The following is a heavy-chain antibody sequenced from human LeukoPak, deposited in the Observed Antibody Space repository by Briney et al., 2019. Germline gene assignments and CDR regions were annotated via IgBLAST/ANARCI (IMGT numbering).Heavy chain of an antibody. CDR1: GFTFSSYS. CDR3: ARGMVISHYYYYYIDV. J-gene: IGHJ6*03. D-gene: IGHD3-22*01. CDR2: ISSSSSHI. Sequence: GGSLRLSCAASGFTFSSYSMNWVRQAPGKGLEWVSSISSSSSHIYYADSVKGRFTISRDNAKNSLYLQMNSLRAEDTAVYYCARGMVISHYYYYYIDVWGKGTTVTVSS. V-gene: IGHV3-21*01.